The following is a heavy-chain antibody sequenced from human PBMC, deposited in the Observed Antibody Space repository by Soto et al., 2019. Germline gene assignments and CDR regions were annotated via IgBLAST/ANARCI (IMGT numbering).Heavy chain of an antibody. Sequence: GGSLRLSCVASGFTFSGDWMHWVRQVAGKGLVWVSRISPDGTTTYYADSVKGRFTISRDNAKNTLYLQMNGLRADDTAVYYCSRGRSPYYGYFDPWGPGTLVTVSS. CDR2: ISPDGTTT. CDR1: GFTFSGDW. J-gene: IGHJ5*02. V-gene: IGHV3-74*01. D-gene: IGHD3-3*01. CDR3: SRGRSPYYGYFDP.